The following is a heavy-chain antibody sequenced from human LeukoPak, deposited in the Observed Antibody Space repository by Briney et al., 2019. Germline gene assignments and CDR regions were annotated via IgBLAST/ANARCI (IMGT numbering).Heavy chain of an antibody. D-gene: IGHD2-21*02. CDR3: TSWGDTTAEYFQR. V-gene: IGHV3-21*01. Sequence: KAGGSLRLSCAASGFTFSSYSMNWVRQAPGKGLEWVSSISSSSTYIYYADSEKGRFTISRDNAKNSLYLQMNSLRVEDTAVYYCTSWGDTTAEYFQRWGQGTLVTVSS. CDR2: ISSSSTYI. J-gene: IGHJ1*01. CDR1: GFTFSSYS.